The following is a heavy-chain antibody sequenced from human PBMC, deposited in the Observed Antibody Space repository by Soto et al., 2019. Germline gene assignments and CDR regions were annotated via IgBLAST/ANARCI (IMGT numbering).Heavy chain of an antibody. D-gene: IGHD2-15*01. CDR3: ARQVVAATTLDY. V-gene: IGHV4-34*01. Sequence: SETLSLTCAVYGGSFSGYYWSWIRQPPGKGLEWIGEINHSGSTNYNPSLKSRVTISVDTSKNQLSLKLSSVTAADTAVYYCARQVVAATTLDYWGQGTLVTVSS. CDR2: INHSGST. CDR1: GGSFSGYY. J-gene: IGHJ4*02.